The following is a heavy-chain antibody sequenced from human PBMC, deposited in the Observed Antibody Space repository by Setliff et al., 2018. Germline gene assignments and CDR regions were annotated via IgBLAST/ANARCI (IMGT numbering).Heavy chain of an antibody. CDR2: IRYDGTTE. D-gene: IGHD2-15*01. CDR1: GFSFGGHD. V-gene: IGHV3-30*02. CDR3: ARDLGCSGGSCYLDYYYGMDV. J-gene: IGHJ6*02. Sequence: SGGSLRLSCAASGFSFGGHDMHWVRQAPGKGLEWVAFIRYDGTTESYADSVRGRFTISRDNSKNTLYVQMNTLGPEDTAVYYCARDLGCSGGSCYLDYYYGMDVWGQGTTVTVSS.